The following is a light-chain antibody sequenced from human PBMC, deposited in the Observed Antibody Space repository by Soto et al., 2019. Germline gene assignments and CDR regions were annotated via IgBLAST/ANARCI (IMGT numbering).Light chain of an antibody. Sequence: EIVLTQSPATLSLSPGERATLSCRASQSVSSYLAWYQQKPGQAPRLLIYDASNRATGIPARFSGSASRTDFTLTISSLEPEDFAVYYCQQRSNWPPWTFGHGTKVEIK. CDR3: QQRSNWPPWT. J-gene: IGKJ1*01. CDR1: QSVSSY. CDR2: DAS. V-gene: IGKV3-11*01.